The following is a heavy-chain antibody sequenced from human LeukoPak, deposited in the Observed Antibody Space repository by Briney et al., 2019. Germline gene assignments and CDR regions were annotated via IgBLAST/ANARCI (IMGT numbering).Heavy chain of an antibody. V-gene: IGHV1-69*04. D-gene: IGHD4-11*01. CDR3: ARDETVRDDYYGMDV. CDR2: IIPILDIA. J-gene: IGHJ6*02. Sequence: ASVKVSCKASGGTFSNYALSWVRQAPGQGLEWMGRIIPILDIANYAQKFQGRVTITADKFTSTVYMELTSLRSEDTAVYYCARDETVRDDYYGMDVWGQGTTVTVSS. CDR1: GGTFSNYA.